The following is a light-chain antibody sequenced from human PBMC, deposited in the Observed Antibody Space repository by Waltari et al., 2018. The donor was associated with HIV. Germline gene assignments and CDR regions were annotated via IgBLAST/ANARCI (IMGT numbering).Light chain of an antibody. CDR3: QVWDGNSDIYV. CDR1: DVGDKR. V-gene: IGLV3-21*04. J-gene: IGLJ1*01. Sequence: SYVLTQPPSVSVAPGQTARSTCGGSDVGDKRAHWHQQKPDQAPVLSMAFASGPPSGIPERFSGLNTGNTATLTISRVEAGDEADYYCQVWDGNSDIYVFGTGTKVTGL. CDR2: FAS.